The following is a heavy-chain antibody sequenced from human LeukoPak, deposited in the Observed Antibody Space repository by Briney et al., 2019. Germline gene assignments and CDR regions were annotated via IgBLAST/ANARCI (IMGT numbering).Heavy chain of an antibody. Sequence: ASVKVSCKASGYTFTGYYMHWVRQATGQGLEWMGWMNPNSGNTGYAQKFQGRVTMTRSTSLSTAYMELSSLRSEDTAVYYCARGYCSGGSCYSEGYYFDYWGQGTLVTVSS. CDR2: MNPNSGNT. V-gene: IGHV1-8*02. D-gene: IGHD2-15*01. CDR3: ARGYCSGGSCYSEGYYFDY. J-gene: IGHJ4*02. CDR1: GYTFTGYY.